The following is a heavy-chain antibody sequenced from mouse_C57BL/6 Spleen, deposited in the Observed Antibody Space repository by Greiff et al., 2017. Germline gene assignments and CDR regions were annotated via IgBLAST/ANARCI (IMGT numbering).Heavy chain of an antibody. V-gene: IGHV1-26*01. CDR1: GYTFTDYY. CDR3: AILYDYGYPFYFDD. J-gene: IGHJ2*01. CDR2: INPNNGGT. D-gene: IGHD2-4*01. Sequence: EVQLQQSGPELVKPGASVKISCKASGYTFTDYYMNWVKQSHGKSLEWIGGINPNNGGTSYNQKFKGKATLTVDKSSSTAYMELRSLTSEDSAVYSCAILYDYGYPFYFDDWGQGTTLTGSS.